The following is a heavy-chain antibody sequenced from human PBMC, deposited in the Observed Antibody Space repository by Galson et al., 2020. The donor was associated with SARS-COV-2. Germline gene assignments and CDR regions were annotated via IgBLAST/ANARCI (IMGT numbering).Heavy chain of an antibody. V-gene: IGHV4-38-2*02. CDR3: AREGVVPAAQYYYYYYMDV. CDR2: IYHSGST. Sequence: SETLSLTCTVSGYSISSGYFWGWIRQPPGKGLEWMGSIYHSGSTYYNPSLKSRVTISVDTSKNQFSLKLSSVTAADTAVYYCAREGVVPAAQYYYYYYMDVWGKGTTVTVSS. D-gene: IGHD2-2*01. CDR1: GYSISSGYF. J-gene: IGHJ6*03.